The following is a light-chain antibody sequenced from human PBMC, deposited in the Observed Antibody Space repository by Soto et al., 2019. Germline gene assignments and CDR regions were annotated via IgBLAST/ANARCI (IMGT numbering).Light chain of an antibody. V-gene: IGLV1-40*01. J-gene: IGLJ1*01. Sequence: QSALTQPPSVSGAPGQRVTISCTGSSSNIGAGYDVHWYQQLPGTAPKLLIYGNNNRPSGVPDRFSGSKSGTSASLAITGLQAEDEADYYCQSYDSSLSGPCVFGTGTKLTVL. CDR1: SSNIGAGYD. CDR3: QSYDSSLSGPCV. CDR2: GNN.